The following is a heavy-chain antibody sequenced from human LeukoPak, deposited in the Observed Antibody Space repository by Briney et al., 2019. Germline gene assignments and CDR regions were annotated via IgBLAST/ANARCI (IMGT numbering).Heavy chain of an antibody. D-gene: IGHD5-24*01. V-gene: IGHV4-59*08. CDR3: ASGRGMATIEDGMDV. CDR2: IYYSGST. Sequence: PSETLSLTCTVSGGSISSYYWSWIRQPPGKGLEWIGYIYYSGSTNYNPSLKSRVTISVDTSKNQFSLKLSSVTAADTAVYYCASGRGMATIEDGMDVWGQGTTVTVSS. CDR1: GGSISSYY. J-gene: IGHJ6*02.